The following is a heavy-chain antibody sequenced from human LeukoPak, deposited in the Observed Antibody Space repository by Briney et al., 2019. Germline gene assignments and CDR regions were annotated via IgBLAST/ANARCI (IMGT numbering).Heavy chain of an antibody. CDR1: GVSISSGHW. CDR3: ATSIALAGWGAFDI. Sequence: PSGTLSLTCAVSGVSISSGHWWSWVRQPPGKGLEWVGEIYHSGSTNYNPSLKSRVTILVDKSKNPFSLKLSSVTAADTAVYYCATSIALAGWGAFDIWGQGTMVTVSS. V-gene: IGHV4-4*02. CDR2: IYHSGST. D-gene: IGHD6-19*01. J-gene: IGHJ3*02.